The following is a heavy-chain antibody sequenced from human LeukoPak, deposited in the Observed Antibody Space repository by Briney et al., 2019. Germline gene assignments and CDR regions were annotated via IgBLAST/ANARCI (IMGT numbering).Heavy chain of an antibody. CDR1: GGSISSSGYY. J-gene: IGHJ4*02. Sequence: PSETLSLTCTVSGGSISSSGYYWGWIREPPGKGLEWIGSIYYSGSTYYNPSLKSRVTISVDTSKNQFSLKLSSVTAADTAVYYCASLQGGATVLDNPFDYWGQGTLVTVSS. CDR2: IYYSGST. CDR3: ASLQGGATVLDNPFDY. D-gene: IGHD1-26*01. V-gene: IGHV4-39*01.